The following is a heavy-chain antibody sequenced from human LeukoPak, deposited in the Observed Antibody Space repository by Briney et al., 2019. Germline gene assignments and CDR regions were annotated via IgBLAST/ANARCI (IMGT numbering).Heavy chain of an antibody. J-gene: IGHJ5*02. D-gene: IGHD5-24*01. V-gene: IGHV4-61*02. CDR2: IYTSGST. CDR3: ARDYRDGYNSIHWFDP. Sequence: SQTLSLTCTVSGGSISSGTFYWSWIRQPAGKGLDWIGRIYTSGSTNYNPSLKSRVTMLVDTSKNQFSLKLSSVTAADTAVYYCARDYRDGYNSIHWFDPWGQGTLVTVSS. CDR1: GGSISSGTFY.